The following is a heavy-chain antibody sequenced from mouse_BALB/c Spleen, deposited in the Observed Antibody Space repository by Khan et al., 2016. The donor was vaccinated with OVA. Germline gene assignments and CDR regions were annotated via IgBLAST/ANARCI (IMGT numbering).Heavy chain of an antibody. D-gene: IGHD1-1*01. Sequence: QVQLQQSGTELARPGASVKLSCKASGYTFTSYWMQWVKQRPGQGLEWIGAVYPGDGNTRYTQKFKGKATLTVDKSSSTAYMQLSSLASEASAVYYCARGGITTGYFDYWGQGTTLTVSS. V-gene: IGHV1-87*01. CDR2: VYPGDGNT. J-gene: IGHJ2*01. CDR3: ARGGITTGYFDY. CDR1: GYTFTSYW.